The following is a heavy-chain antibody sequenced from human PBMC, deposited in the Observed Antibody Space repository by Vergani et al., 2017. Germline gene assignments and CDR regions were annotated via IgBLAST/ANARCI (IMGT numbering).Heavy chain of an antibody. J-gene: IGHJ3*02. Sequence: QLQLQESGPGLVKPSETLSLTCTVSGGSITYGAFYWGWIRQSPGKGLEWIGSIYYSENKFYNPSLESRVTLSIDTTKNQFSLKLKSVTAADTAVYYCASLPEPGRKASDNIWGQGTMVTVSS. CDR3: ASLPEPGRKASDNI. CDR2: IYYSENK. V-gene: IGHV4-39*01. CDR1: GGSITYGAFY. D-gene: IGHD1-14*01.